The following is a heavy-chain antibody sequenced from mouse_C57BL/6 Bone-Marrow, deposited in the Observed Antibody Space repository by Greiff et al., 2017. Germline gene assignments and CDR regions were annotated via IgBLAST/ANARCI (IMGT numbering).Heavy chain of an antibody. J-gene: IGHJ2*01. CDR2: IYPRSGNT. Sequence: QVHLQQSGAELARPGASVKLSCKASGYTFTSYGISWVKQRTGQGLEWIGEIYPRSGNTYYNEKFKGKATLTADKSSSTAYMELRSLTSEDSAVYFCAREDYGNYSYYFDYWGQGTTLTVSS. D-gene: IGHD2-1*01. CDR3: AREDYGNYSYYFDY. CDR1: GYTFTSYG. V-gene: IGHV1-81*01.